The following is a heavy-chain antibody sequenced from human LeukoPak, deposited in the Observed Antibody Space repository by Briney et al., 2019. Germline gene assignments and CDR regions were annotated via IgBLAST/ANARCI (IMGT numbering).Heavy chain of an antibody. CDR1: GFTFSSYS. CDR3: AKDPGYQVVYCFDY. V-gene: IGHV3-23*01. CDR2: ISGSGGST. Sequence: GGSLRLSCAASGFTFSSYSMSWVRQAPGKGLEWVSGISGSGGSTDYADSVKGRFTISRDNSKNTLYLQMNSPRVEDTAVYYCAKDPGYQVVYCFDYWGQGTLVTVCS. D-gene: IGHD2-2*01. J-gene: IGHJ4*02.